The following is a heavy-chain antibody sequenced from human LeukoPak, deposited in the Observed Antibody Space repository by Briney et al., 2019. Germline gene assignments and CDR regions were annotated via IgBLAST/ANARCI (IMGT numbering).Heavy chain of an antibody. D-gene: IGHD3-9*01. J-gene: IGHJ6*02. CDR1: GGTFSIYA. CDR3: ARARTYYDILTGNYCYYGMDV. CDR2: IILFFGTS. Sequence: SVKVSCKASGGTFSIYAISWVRQPPGQGLEGMGGIILFFGTSNYAQKCQGRVTITADDSTSSAYMELSSLRSEDTAVYYGARARTYYDILTGNYCYYGMDVWGQGTTVTVSS. V-gene: IGHV1-69*01.